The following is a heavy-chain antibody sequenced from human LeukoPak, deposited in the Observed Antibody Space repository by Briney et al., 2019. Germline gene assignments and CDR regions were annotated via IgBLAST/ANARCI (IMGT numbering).Heavy chain of an antibody. CDR1: GYTFTGYY. CDR3: ARDLMYSSGWFNPYYGMDV. J-gene: IGHJ6*02. D-gene: IGHD6-19*01. CDR2: INPNSGGT. Sequence: ASVKVSCKASGYTFTGYYMHWVRQAPGQGLEWMGWINPNSGGTNYAQKFQGRVTMTRDTSISTAYMELSRLRSDDTAVYYCARDLMYSSGWFNPYYGMDVWGQGTTVTVSS. V-gene: IGHV1-2*02.